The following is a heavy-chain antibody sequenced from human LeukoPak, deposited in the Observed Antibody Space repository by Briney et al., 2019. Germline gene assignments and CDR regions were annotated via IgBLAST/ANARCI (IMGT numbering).Heavy chain of an antibody. CDR2: IYYSGST. CDR3: ARRVVDSRWYFDV. D-gene: IGHD2-2*01. CDR1: GGSISSYY. V-gene: IGHV4-59*01. Sequence: SETLSLTCTVSGGSISSYYWSWIRQPPGKGQEWIGNIYYSGSTNYNPSLKSRVTISVDTSKNQFSLELRSVTAADPAVYYCARRVVDSRWYFDVWGRGTLITVSS. J-gene: IGHJ2*01.